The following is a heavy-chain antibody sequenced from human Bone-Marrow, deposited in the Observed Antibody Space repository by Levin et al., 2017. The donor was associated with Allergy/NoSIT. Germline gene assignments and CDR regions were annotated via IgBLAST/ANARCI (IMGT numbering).Heavy chain of an antibody. CDR2: IFYSGSGNI. D-gene: IGHD2-21*01. CDR3: ARVHIGLMKAGPFDF. Sequence: SETLSLTCNVSGGSISTISSYWGWIRQPPGKGLEWIGNIFYSGSGNIYYNPSLKSRVTMSIDSSKSQFSLRLRSVTAADTAIYYCARVHIGLMKAGPFDFWGQGSPVTVSS. CDR1: GGSISTISSY. V-gene: IGHV4-39*07. J-gene: IGHJ4*01.